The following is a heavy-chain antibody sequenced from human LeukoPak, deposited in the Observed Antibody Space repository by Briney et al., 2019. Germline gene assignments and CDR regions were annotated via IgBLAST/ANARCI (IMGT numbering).Heavy chain of an antibody. CDR1: GVMFPSYW. D-gene: IGHD2-2*01. V-gene: IGHV3-48*04. CDR3: ARRYCSSTSCTLDY. J-gene: IGHJ4*02. CDR2: ISSGTTTI. Sequence: GGSLRLSCAASGVMFPSYWMNWVRQAPGKGLEWVSYISSGTTTIYYADSVKGRFTISRDNAKNSLYLQMNSLRAEDTAVYYCARRYCSSTSCTLDYWGEGTLVTVSS.